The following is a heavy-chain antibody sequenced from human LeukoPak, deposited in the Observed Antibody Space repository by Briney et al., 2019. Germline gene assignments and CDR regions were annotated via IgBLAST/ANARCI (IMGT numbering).Heavy chain of an antibody. CDR2: ISGSGGST. CDR1: GFTFSSYV. Sequence: GGSLRLSCAASGFTFSSYVMSWVRQAPGKGLDWVSGISGSGGSTDYADSVKGRFTVSRDNSKNTLYLQMNSLRAEDTAVYYCAKETSYCSGTTCYNWVGYWGQGTLVTVSS. V-gene: IGHV3-23*01. J-gene: IGHJ4*02. CDR3: AKETSYCSGTTCYNWVGY. D-gene: IGHD2-2*02.